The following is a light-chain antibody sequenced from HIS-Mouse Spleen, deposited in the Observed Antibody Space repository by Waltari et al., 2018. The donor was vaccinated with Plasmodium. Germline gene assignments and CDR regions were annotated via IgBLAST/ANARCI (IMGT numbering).Light chain of an antibody. CDR3: QQYGSSPWT. Sequence: EIVLTQSPGTLSLSPGERATLSCRASQSVSSSNLAWYQQKPGQAPRLLIYGASSRATGIPDMFSGSGSGTDFTLTISRLEPEDFAVYYCQQYGSSPWTFGQGTKVEIK. J-gene: IGKJ1*01. CDR2: GAS. V-gene: IGKV3-20*01. CDR1: QSVSSSN.